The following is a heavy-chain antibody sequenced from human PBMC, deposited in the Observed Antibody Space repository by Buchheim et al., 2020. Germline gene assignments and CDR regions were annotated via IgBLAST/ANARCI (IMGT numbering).Heavy chain of an antibody. V-gene: IGHV4-34*01. CDR2: INHSGST. D-gene: IGHD5-12*01. Sequence: QVQLQQWGAGLLKPSETLSLTCAVYGGSFSGYYWSWIRQPPGKGLEWIGEINHSGSTNYNPSLPSRVTISVDTSKNHFSLKLSSVTAADTAVYYCARLFGYVMWRAYYYYGMDVWGQGTT. CDR3: ARLFGYVMWRAYYYYGMDV. J-gene: IGHJ6*02. CDR1: GGSFSGYY.